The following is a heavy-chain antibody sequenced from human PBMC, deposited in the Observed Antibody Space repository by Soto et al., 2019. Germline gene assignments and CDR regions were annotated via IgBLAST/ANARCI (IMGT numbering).Heavy chain of an antibody. Sequence: SETLSLTCTVSGGYISSYYWSWIRQPAGRGLEWIGRIYTSGSTNYNPSLKSRVTMSVDTSKNQFSLKLSSVTAADTAVYYCARETPYYYDSSGYFWYFDYWGQGTLVTVSS. CDR1: GGYISSYY. V-gene: IGHV4-4*07. D-gene: IGHD3-22*01. J-gene: IGHJ4*02. CDR2: IYTSGST. CDR3: ARETPYYYDSSGYFWYFDY.